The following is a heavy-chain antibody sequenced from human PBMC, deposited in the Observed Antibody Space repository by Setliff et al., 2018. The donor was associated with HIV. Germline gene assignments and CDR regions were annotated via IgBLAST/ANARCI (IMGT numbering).Heavy chain of an antibody. CDR1: GSSFSSGIYY. CDR3: ARGTTSITFDY. Sequence: LSLTCNVSGSSFSSGIYYWTWIRQQPGKGLEWIGHISYSGSTYYNPSLKSRLTMSIDTSKSHFSLNLNSVTAADTAVYYCARGTTSITFDYWSQGTLVTVSS. D-gene: IGHD1-1*01. J-gene: IGHJ4*02. V-gene: IGHV4-31*03. CDR2: ISYSGST.